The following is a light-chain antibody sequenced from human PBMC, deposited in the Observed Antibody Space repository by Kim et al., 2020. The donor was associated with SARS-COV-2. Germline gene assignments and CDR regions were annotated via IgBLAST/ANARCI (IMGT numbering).Light chain of an antibody. V-gene: IGKV3-20*01. CDR1: QTVSTNY. J-gene: IGKJ4*01. CDR3: QQYHSSPLT. Sequence: LSPGERVTLSCRASQTVSTNYLAWYQQKPGQAPRLLIYGASSRATGIPDRFSGSGSGTDFTLTISKLEPEDFAVYYCQQYHSSPLTFGGGTKLEI. CDR2: GAS.